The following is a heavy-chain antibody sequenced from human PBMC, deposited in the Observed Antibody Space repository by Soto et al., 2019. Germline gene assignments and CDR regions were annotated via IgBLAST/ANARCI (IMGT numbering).Heavy chain of an antibody. CDR1: GGSISSGGYY. CDR3: ATRGDGSGSYGHYYYYMDV. CDR2: IYYSGST. J-gene: IGHJ6*03. Sequence: QVQLQESGPGLVKPSQTLSLTCTVSGGSISSGGYYWSWIRQHPGKGLEWIGYIYYSGSTYYNPSLKSRVTISVDTSKNQFSLKLSSVTAADTAVYYCATRGDGSGSYGHYYYYMDVWGKGTTVTVSS. V-gene: IGHV4-31*03. D-gene: IGHD3-10*01.